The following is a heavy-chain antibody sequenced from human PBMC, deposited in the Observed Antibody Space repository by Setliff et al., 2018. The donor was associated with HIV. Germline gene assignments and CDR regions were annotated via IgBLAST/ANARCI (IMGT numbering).Heavy chain of an antibody. V-gene: IGHV4-34*01. Sequence: PSETLSLTCAVYGGSFSGHYWSWIRQAPGKGLEWIGEINHSGSTNYNPSLKSRVTISIDTSKNQFFLKLSTMTAADTAVYYCARGYVYDFWSGYYALHYYYIDLWGKGTTVTVSS. D-gene: IGHD3-3*01. CDR1: GGSFSGHY. CDR2: INHSGST. CDR3: ARGYVYDFWSGYYALHYYYIDL. J-gene: IGHJ6*03.